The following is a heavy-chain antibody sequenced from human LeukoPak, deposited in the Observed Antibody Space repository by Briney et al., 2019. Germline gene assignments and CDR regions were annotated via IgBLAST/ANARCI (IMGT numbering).Heavy chain of an antibody. Sequence: PGGSLRLSCAASGFAFSTYSMSWVRQAPGKGLEWVSPISSTSTYIHYADSVRGRFTISRDNAENSLYLQVNGLRAEDTAVYYCARVAAGATIHNYYYSYMDVWGKGTTVTVSS. V-gene: IGHV3-21*01. CDR3: ARVAAGATIHNYYYSYMDV. CDR2: ISSTSTYI. CDR1: GFAFSTYS. J-gene: IGHJ6*03. D-gene: IGHD5-12*01.